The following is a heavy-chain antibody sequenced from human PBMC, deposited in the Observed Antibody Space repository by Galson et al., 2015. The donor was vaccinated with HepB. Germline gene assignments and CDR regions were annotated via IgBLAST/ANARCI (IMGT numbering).Heavy chain of an antibody. Sequence: SLRLSCAASGFIFSSYEMNWVRQAPGKGLEWISYISSSGSSLYYADSVKGRFTISRDNAKNSLYLQMNSLRAEDTAVYYCARGWPYSNYVGSYGMHVWGQGTTVTVSS. J-gene: IGHJ6*02. CDR1: GFIFSSYE. V-gene: IGHV3-48*03. D-gene: IGHD4-11*01. CDR3: ARGWPYSNYVGSYGMHV. CDR2: ISSSGSSL.